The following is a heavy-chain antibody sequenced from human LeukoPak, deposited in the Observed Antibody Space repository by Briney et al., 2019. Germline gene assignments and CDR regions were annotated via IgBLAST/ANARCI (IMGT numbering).Heavy chain of an antibody. V-gene: IGHV4-4*07. Sequence: PSENLSLTCTVSGGSISSYYWSWIRQPAGKGLEWIGRIYTSGSTNYNPSLKSRVTMSVDTSKNQFSLKLSSVTAADTAVYYCARDIVVVPAAPSDNWFDPWGQGTLVTVSS. CDR2: IYTSGST. CDR3: ARDIVVVPAAPSDNWFDP. D-gene: IGHD2-2*01. CDR1: GGSISSYY. J-gene: IGHJ5*02.